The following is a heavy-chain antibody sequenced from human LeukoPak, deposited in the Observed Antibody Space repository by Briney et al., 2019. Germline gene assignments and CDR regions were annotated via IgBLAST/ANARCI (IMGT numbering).Heavy chain of an antibody. CDR1: GFIFSTYE. CDR2: ISSTGNTI. V-gene: IGHV3-48*03. D-gene: IGHD3-22*01. J-gene: IGHJ5*01. CDR3: ARSDSSGWFDF. Sequence: PGGSLRLSCATSGFIFSTYEINWVRQAPGKGLEWVSHISSTGNTIYYADSVKGRFTVSRDNSNNTLYFQMNSLRAEDTAVYYCARSDSSGWFDFWGQGTLVTVSS.